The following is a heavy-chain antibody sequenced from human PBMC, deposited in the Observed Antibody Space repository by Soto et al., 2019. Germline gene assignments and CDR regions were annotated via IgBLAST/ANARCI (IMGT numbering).Heavy chain of an antibody. CDR3: ARDLGYYDSSGYFDY. CDR2: ISSSDNII. V-gene: IGHV3-11*01. CDR1: GFTFSGYY. D-gene: IGHD3-22*01. J-gene: IGHJ4*02. Sequence: QVQLVESGGGLVKPGGSLRLSCAASGFTFSGYYMSWIRQAPGKGLEWVSYISSSDNIIYYADSVKGRFTISRDNAKNSLYLQMNSLRAEDTAVYYCARDLGYYDSSGYFDYWGQGNLVTVSS.